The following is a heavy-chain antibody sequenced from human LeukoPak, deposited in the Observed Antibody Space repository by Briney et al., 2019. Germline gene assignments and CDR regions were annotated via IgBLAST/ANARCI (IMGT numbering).Heavy chain of an antibody. Sequence: SETLSLTWALYGGSITGYYWSWIRQTAGRGLEWVGEIHYTGATTYNPSLKSRATISTDASKNQFSLRRSSVTAADTAVFYCARASVAGMQNAFDLWGQGTMVTVSS. CDR1: GGSITGYY. CDR3: ARASVAGMQNAFDL. J-gene: IGHJ3*01. CDR2: IHYTGAT. V-gene: IGHV4-34*01. D-gene: IGHD6-19*01.